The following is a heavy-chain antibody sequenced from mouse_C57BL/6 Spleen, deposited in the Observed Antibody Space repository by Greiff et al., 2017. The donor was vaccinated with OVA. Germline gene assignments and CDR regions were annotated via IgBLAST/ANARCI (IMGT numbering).Heavy chain of an antibody. V-gene: IGHV1-64*01. CDR1: GYTFTSYW. Sequence: VQLQQPGAELVKPGASVKLSCKASGYTFTSYWMHWVKQRPGQGLEWIGMIHPNSGSTNYNEKFKSKATLTVDKSSSTAYMQLSSLTSEDSAVYYCARYPHCYGSSYYFDYWGQGTTLTVSS. D-gene: IGHD1-1*01. CDR2: IHPNSGST. CDR3: ARYPHCYGSSYYFDY. J-gene: IGHJ2*01.